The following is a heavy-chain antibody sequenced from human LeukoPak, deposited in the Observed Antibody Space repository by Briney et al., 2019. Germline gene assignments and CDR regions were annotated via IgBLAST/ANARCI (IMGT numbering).Heavy chain of an antibody. CDR3: AKQRSEVVVAATNY. D-gene: IGHD2-15*01. V-gene: IGHV3-23*01. Sequence: PGGSLRLSCAASGFTFSGYAMTWVRQAPGKGLEGVSSITGGGDTTYYADSVRGRFTISRDNSKNTLSVQMNSLRAEDTAVYYCAKQRSEVVVAATNYWGQGTLVTVSS. CDR2: ITGGGDTT. J-gene: IGHJ4*02. CDR1: GFTFSGYA.